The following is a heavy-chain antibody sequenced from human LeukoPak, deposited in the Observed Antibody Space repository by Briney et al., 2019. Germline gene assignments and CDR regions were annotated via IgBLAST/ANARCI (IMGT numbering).Heavy chain of an antibody. CDR1: GFTFSSYE. V-gene: IGHV3-48*03. CDR3: ARDRGSWLDSFDY. CDR2: ISSSGSNI. J-gene: IGHJ4*02. Sequence: PGGSLRLSCAASGFTFSSYEMNWVRQAPGKGLEWVSYISSSGSNIYYADSVKGRFTISRDNAKNSLYLQMNSLRAEDTAVYYCARDRGSWLDSFDYWGQGTLVTVSS. D-gene: IGHD6-19*01.